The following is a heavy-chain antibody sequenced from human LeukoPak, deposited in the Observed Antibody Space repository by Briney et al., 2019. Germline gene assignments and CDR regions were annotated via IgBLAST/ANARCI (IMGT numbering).Heavy chain of an antibody. J-gene: IGHJ4*02. CDR3: GRGRRYYDSSGYPHFDY. Sequence: KPGGSLRLSCAASGFTFSSYSMNWVRQAPGKGLEWVSSISSSSSYIYYADSVKGRFTISRDNAKNSLYLQMNSLRAEDTAVYYGGRGRRYYDSSGYPHFDYGGQETLVTVS. D-gene: IGHD3-22*01. CDR2: ISSSSSYI. V-gene: IGHV3-21*01. CDR1: GFTFSSYS.